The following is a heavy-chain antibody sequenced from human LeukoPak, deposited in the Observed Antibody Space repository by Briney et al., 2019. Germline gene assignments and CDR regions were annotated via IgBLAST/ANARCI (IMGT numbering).Heavy chain of an antibody. Sequence: SETLSLTCTVSGGSISSGNYYWSWIRQPAGKGLEWIGRFHTSGSTNYNPSLKSRVTISVDTSKNQFSLKLSSVTAADTAVYYCAKVDGSCSGGSCPSGNWFDPWGQGALVTVSS. J-gene: IGHJ5*02. CDR1: GGSISSGNYY. CDR3: AKVDGSCSGGSCPSGNWFDP. V-gene: IGHV4-61*02. CDR2: FHTSGST. D-gene: IGHD2-15*01.